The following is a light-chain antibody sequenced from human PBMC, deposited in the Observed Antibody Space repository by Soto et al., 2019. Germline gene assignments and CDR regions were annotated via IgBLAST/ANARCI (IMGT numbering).Light chain of an antibody. V-gene: IGKV1-5*01. J-gene: IGKJ3*01. CDR1: QSITHW. CDR2: DAS. Sequence: DIQMTQSPSTLSASVGDRVTITCRASQSITHWLAWYQQKPEKAPKLLVYDASSLETGVPSRFSGSGSGTEFSLTISSLEPDDFATYYCQQYNSYSPLTVGPGTKVDSK. CDR3: QQYNSYSPLT.